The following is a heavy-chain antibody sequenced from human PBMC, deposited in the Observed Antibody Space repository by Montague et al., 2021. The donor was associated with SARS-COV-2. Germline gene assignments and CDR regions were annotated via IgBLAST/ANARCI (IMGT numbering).Heavy chain of an antibody. Sequence: SETLSLTCTVSGVVELRRRSDEHTSELQSHEHLVCRLLHDKKTSYNPSLNSRVSISVDTSNNQFSLRLSSVTAADTAVYYCARMIVQHAGMDVWGQGTTVTVSS. J-gene: IGHJ6*02. V-gene: IGHV4-61*01. CDR1: GVVELRRRSD. CDR3: ARMIVQHAGMDV. CDR2: LHDKKT. D-gene: IGHD3-22*01.